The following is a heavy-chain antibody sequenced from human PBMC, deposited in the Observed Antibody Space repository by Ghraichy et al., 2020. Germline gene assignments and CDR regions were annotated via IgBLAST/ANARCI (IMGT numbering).Heavy chain of an antibody. CDR3: ARQGNCGGDCYSFLQY. CDR2: ISSSGTYM. V-gene: IGHV3-21*01. J-gene: IGHJ4*02. D-gene: IGHD2-21*02. Sequence: GESLNISCAASGFTFSNFNMNWVRQAPGKGLGWVSSISSSGTYMHYADSVKGRFTISRDNAKNSVYLQMDSLRAEDTAVYYCARQGNCGGDCYSFLQYWGQGTLVTVSS. CDR1: GFTFSNFN.